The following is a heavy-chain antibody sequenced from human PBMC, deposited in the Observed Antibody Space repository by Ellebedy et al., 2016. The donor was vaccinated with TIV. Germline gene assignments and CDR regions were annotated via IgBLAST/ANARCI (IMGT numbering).Heavy chain of an antibody. Sequence: SETLSLXXTVSGGSIRSGHYSWGWIRQPPGKGLEWIGSMYYDGSTYYNAFLKSRVTISVDTSKNQFSLKLSSVTAADTAVYYCARDLRGSSGWGDYHYYYGMDVWGQGTTVTVSS. D-gene: IGHD6-19*01. CDR2: MYYDGST. J-gene: IGHJ6*02. CDR1: GGSIRSGHYS. V-gene: IGHV4-39*07. CDR3: ARDLRGSSGWGDYHYYYGMDV.